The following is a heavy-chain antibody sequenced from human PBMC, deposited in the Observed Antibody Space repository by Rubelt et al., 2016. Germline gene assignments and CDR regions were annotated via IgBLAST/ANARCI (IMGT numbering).Heavy chain of an antibody. J-gene: IGHJ4*02. Sequence: GKALEWLAHIFSNDETSYTPSLKSRLTISKNNSKSRVVLTMTNMDPVDTATYYCARISVAAAGQPFDCWGQGTLVTVSS. V-gene: IGHV2-26*01. CDR3: ARISVAAAGQPFDC. CDR2: IFSNDET. D-gene: IGHD6-13*01.